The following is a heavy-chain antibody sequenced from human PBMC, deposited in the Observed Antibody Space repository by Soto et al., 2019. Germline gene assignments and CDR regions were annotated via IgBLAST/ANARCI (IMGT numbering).Heavy chain of an antibody. D-gene: IGHD6-13*01. CDR2: INHSGST. V-gene: IGHV4-34*01. Sequence: SETLSLTCAVYGGSFSGYYWSWIRQPPGKGLEWIGEINHSGSTNYNPSLKSRVTISVDTSKNQFSLKLGSVTAADTAVYYCARSGSSWYRAGGMDVWGQGTTVTVSS. J-gene: IGHJ6*02. CDR1: GGSFSGYY. CDR3: ARSGSSWYRAGGMDV.